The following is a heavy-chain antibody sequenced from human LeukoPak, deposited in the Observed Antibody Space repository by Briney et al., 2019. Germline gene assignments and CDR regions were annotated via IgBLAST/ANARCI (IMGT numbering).Heavy chain of an antibody. CDR2: IYHSGGT. Sequence: PSETLSLTCAVSGGSISSSTNWWSWVRQPPGKGLEWIGEIYHSGGTNYNPSLKSRITISVDKSQNQFSLKVNSLTAADTAVYYCATNGYYCMDVWGRGTTVTVSS. D-gene: IGHD2-8*01. J-gene: IGHJ6*03. CDR3: ATNGYYCMDV. CDR1: GGSISSSTNW. V-gene: IGHV4-4*02.